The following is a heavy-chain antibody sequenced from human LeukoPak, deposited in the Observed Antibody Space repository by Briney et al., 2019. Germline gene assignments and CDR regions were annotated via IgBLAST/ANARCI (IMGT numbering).Heavy chain of an antibody. J-gene: IGHJ4*02. Sequence: GGSLRLSCAASGFTFSSYSMNWVRQAPGKGLEWVSSISSSSSYIYYADSVKGRFTISRDNAKNSLYLQMNSLRAEDTAVYYCARDRKDGYNMGGFDYWGQGTLVTVSS. V-gene: IGHV3-21*01. CDR2: ISSSSSYI. D-gene: IGHD5-24*01. CDR1: GFTFSSYS. CDR3: ARDRKDGYNMGGFDY.